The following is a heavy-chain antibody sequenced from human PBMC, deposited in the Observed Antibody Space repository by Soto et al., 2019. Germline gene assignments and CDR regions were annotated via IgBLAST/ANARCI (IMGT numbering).Heavy chain of an antibody. J-gene: IGHJ4*02. D-gene: IGHD1-26*01. CDR3: ERARIVGATTTHTIDY. CDR1: GYTFTSYG. CDR2: ISAYNGNT. Sequence: ASVKVSCKASGYTFTSYGISWVRQAPGQGLEWMGWISAYNGNTNYAQKHQGRVTMTTDTSTSTAYMALRSLRSDDTDVYYCERARIVGATTTHTIDYWGQGTLVTVSS. V-gene: IGHV1-18*01.